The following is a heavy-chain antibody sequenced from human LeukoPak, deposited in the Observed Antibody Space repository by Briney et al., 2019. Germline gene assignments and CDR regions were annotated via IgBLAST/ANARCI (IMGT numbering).Heavy chain of an antibody. Sequence: AGRSLRLSCTASGFNLGDYAMSWVRQAPGKGLEWVGFIRSKSYSGTTEYAASVKGRFTVSRDDSKSVAYLQMNSLTTEDTGVYYCTRVIRLSGGRYYFDYWGQGTLVTVSS. CDR1: GFNLGDYA. CDR2: IRSKSYSGTT. J-gene: IGHJ4*02. D-gene: IGHD2-21*01. V-gene: IGHV3-49*04. CDR3: TRVIRLSGGRYYFDY.